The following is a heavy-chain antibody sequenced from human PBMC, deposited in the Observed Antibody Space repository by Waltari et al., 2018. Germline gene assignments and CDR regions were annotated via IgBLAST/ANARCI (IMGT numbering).Heavy chain of an antibody. CDR1: GGSISSHY. Sequence: QEQLQESGPGLVKPSETLSLTCTVSGGSISSHYWSWIRQPPGKGLEWIGYIYYSGSTNYNPSLKSRVTISVDTSKNQFSLKLSSVTAADTAVYYCARVEDYYDSSGYLDYWGQGTLVTVSS. D-gene: IGHD3-22*01. J-gene: IGHJ4*02. CDR2: IYYSGST. CDR3: ARVEDYYDSSGYLDY. V-gene: IGHV4-59*11.